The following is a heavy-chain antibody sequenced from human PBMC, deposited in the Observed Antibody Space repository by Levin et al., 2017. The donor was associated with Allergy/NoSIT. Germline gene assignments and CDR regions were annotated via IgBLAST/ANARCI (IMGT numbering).Heavy chain of an antibody. V-gene: IGHV4-31*03. Sequence: SCTVSGGSISSGGYYWSWIRQHPGKGLEWIGYIYYSGSTYYNPSLKSRVTISVDTSKNQFSLKLSSVTAADTAVYYCARAPPPYDILTGYNNWFDPWGQGTLVTVSS. CDR2: IYYSGST. J-gene: IGHJ5*02. CDR3: ARAPPPYDILTGYNNWFDP. D-gene: IGHD3-9*01. CDR1: GGSISSGGYY.